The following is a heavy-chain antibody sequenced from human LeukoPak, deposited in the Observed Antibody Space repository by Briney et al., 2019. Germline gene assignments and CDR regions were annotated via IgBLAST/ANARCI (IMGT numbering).Heavy chain of an antibody. J-gene: IGHJ6*03. V-gene: IGHV1-69*05. CDR3: ARTNIAARLSYYYMDV. Sequence: SVNVSCKASGGTFSSYAISWVRQAPGQGLEWMGRIIPIFGTANYAQKFQGRVTITTDESTSTAYMELSSLRSEDAAVYYCARTNIAARLSYYYMDVWGKGTTVTVSS. CDR2: IIPIFGTA. CDR1: GGTFSSYA. D-gene: IGHD6-6*01.